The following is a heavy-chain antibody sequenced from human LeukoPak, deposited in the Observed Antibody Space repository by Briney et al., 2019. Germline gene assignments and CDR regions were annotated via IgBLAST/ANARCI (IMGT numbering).Heavy chain of an antibody. J-gene: IGHJ4*02. D-gene: IGHD4-17*01. CDR1: GGSISSYY. CDR3: ARGEVDDYGDYYYFDY. V-gene: IGHV4-59*01. Sequence: SETLSLTCTVSGGSISSYYWSWIRQPAGKGLEWIGYIYYSGSTNYNPSLKSRVTVSVDTSKNQFSLKLSSVTAADTAVYYCARGEVDDYGDYYYFDYWGQGTLVTVSS. CDR2: IYYSGST.